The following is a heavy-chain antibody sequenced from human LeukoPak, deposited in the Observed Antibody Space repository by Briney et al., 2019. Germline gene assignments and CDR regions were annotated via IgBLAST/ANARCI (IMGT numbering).Heavy chain of an antibody. J-gene: IGHJ4*02. V-gene: IGHV3-23*01. Sequence: GGSLRLSCAASGFTFSSHAMSWVRQAPGKGLEWVSAISGSGGSTYYADSVKGRFTISRDNSKNTLYLQMNSLRAEDTAVYYCAKGGAEYCSSISCYLDYWGQGTLVTVSS. CDR1: GFTFSSHA. CDR2: ISGSGGST. D-gene: IGHD2-2*01. CDR3: AKGGAEYCSSISCYLDY.